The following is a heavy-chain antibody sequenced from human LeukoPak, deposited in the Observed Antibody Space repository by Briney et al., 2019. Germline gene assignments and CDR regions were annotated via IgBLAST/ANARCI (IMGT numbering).Heavy chain of an antibody. Sequence: SETLSLTCTVSGGSVSRYYWSWIRQSSGKGLEWIGRIYMTGSTDYNPSLKSRVTMSIDTSKNQFSLRLSSVTAADTAVYYCARDEGYGSGSHFDYWGQGTLVSVSS. J-gene: IGHJ4*02. D-gene: IGHD3-10*01. CDR3: ARDEGYGSGSHFDY. CDR2: IYMTGST. CDR1: GGSVSRYY. V-gene: IGHV4-4*07.